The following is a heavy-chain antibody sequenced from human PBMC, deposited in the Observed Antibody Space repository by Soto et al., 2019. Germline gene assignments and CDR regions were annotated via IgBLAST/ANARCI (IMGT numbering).Heavy chain of an antibody. D-gene: IGHD6-13*01. CDR3: ATDGAAGAVMGV. V-gene: IGHV3-21*06. CDR1: GLIFSNYG. J-gene: IGHJ6*02. CDR2: ISSGGEYI. Sequence: EVQLVESGGGLVKPGGSLRLSCTASGLIFSNYGMNWVRQAAGKRPEWVSSISSGGEYIDYADSVKCRLTISRDHANNMPHLQLASLGVEDTAFYYCATDGAAGAVMGVWGQGTTVTVSS.